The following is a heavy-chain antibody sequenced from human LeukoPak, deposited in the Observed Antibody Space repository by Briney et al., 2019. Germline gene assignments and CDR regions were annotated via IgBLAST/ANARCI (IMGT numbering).Heavy chain of an antibody. CDR1: GFTFSSYA. V-gene: IGHV3-23*01. D-gene: IGHD1-26*01. CDR3: AKDGGSYSANYGGAAESDN. Sequence: GGSLRLSCAASGFTFSSYAMTWVRQAPGKGLEWVSAVSGYGGRSYYADSVKGRFTISRDNSKNTLNLQMNSLRAEDTAVYYCAKDGGSYSANYGGAAESDNWGQGTLVTVSS. CDR2: VSGYGGRS. J-gene: IGHJ4*02.